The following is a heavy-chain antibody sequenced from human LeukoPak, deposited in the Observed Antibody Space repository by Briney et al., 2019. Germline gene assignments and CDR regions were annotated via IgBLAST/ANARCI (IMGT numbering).Heavy chain of an antibody. D-gene: IGHD1-26*01. V-gene: IGHV3-53*01. CDR1: GLTVSNNY. CDR3: AKDVGKWESLHFFDY. CDR2: IYGGGST. J-gene: IGHJ4*02. Sequence: GSLRLSCAASGLTVSNNYMSWVRQAPGKGLEWVSVIYGGGSTFYADSVQGRFTISRDDSRNTLYLQMNSLRGDDTAVYYCAKDVGKWESLHFFDYWGQGTLVTVSS.